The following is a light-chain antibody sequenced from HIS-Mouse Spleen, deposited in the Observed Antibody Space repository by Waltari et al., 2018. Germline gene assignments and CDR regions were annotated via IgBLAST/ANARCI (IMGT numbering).Light chain of an antibody. CDR3: YSAADNNVV. CDR2: KDS. CDR1: VLAQKY. Sequence: SYELTQPSSVSVSPGQTARITCSGDVLAQKYPRWFQQKPGQAPVLVMYKDSERPSGIPERFSGSSSGTTVTLTISGAQVEDEADYYCYSAADNNVVFGGGTKLTVL. J-gene: IGLJ2*01. V-gene: IGLV3-27*01.